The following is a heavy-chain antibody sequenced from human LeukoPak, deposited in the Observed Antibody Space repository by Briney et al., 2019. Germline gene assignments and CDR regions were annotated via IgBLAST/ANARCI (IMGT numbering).Heavy chain of an antibody. CDR2: INPSGVST. Sequence: ASVKVSCKASGYTFTSYYMHWVRQAPGQGLEWMGIINPSGVSTSYAQKFQGRATMTRDMSTSTVYMELSSLRSEDTAVYYCARDAGRRGDFWSGYNAAYYFDYWGQGTLVTVSS. CDR3: ARDAGRRGDFWSGYNAAYYFDY. D-gene: IGHD3-3*01. CDR1: GYTFTSYY. V-gene: IGHV1-46*01. J-gene: IGHJ4*02.